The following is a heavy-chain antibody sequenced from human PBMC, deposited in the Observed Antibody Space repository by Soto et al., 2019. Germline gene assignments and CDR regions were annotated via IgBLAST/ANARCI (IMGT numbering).Heavy chain of an antibody. CDR3: ARGPRPGLHSVTNNCFDP. V-gene: IGHV3-33*01. Sequence: GGSLRLSCAASGFTFSSYGMHWVRQAPGKGLEWVAVIWYDGSNKYYADSVKGRFTISRDNSKNTLYLQMNSLRAEDTDVYYWARGPRPGLHSVTNNCFDPWARETLLTVS. CDR2: IWYDGSNK. D-gene: IGHD4-4*01. CDR1: GFTFSSYG. J-gene: IGHJ5*02.